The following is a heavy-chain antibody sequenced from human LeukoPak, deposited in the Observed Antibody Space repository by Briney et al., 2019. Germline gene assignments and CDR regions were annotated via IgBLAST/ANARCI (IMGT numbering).Heavy chain of an antibody. D-gene: IGHD3-3*01. CDR2: IKLDGSEK. V-gene: IGHV3-7*03. J-gene: IGHJ4*02. CDR3: ARDQYDTWSRRGNFDS. Sequence: GGSLRLSCVASGFTFGEYWMSWVRQAPGKGLEWVANIKLDGSEKDYVDSVKGRFTISRDNTKNSLYLQMNSLRVEDTAVFYCARDQYDTWSRRGNFDSWGQGTLVTVSS. CDR1: GFTFGEYW.